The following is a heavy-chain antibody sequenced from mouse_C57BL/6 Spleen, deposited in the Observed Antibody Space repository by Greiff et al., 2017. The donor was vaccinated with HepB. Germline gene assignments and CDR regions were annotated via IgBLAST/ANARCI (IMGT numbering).Heavy chain of an antibody. Sequence: EVQLQQSGTVLARPGASVKMSCKTSGYTFTSYWMHWVKQRPGQGLEWIGAIYPGNSDTSYNQKFKGKAKLTAVTSASTAYMELSSLTNEDSAVYYCTRESIYDGYSGFAYWGQGTLVTVSA. V-gene: IGHV1-5*01. CDR1: GYTFTSYW. D-gene: IGHD2-3*01. J-gene: IGHJ3*01. CDR3: TRESIYDGYSGFAY. CDR2: IYPGNSDT.